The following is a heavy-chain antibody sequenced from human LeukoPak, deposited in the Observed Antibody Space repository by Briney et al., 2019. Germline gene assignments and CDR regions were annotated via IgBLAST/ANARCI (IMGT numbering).Heavy chain of an antibody. J-gene: IGHJ5*02. D-gene: IGHD3-22*01. V-gene: IGHV1-18*01. CDR2: ISAYNGNT. CDR3: ARGLYDSSGYPEVWFDP. Sequence: GASVKVSCKASGYTFTSYGISWVRQAPGQGLEWMGWISAYNGNTNCAQKLQGRVTMTTDTSTSTAYMELRSLRSEDTAVYYCARGLYDSSGYPEVWFDPWGQGTLVTVSS. CDR1: GYTFTSYG.